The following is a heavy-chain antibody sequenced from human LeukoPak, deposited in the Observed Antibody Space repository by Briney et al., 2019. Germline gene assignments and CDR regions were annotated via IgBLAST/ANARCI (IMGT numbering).Heavy chain of an antibody. Sequence: PGASLRLSCAASGFTFSSYAMSWVRQAPGKGLEWVSAISGSGGSTYYADSMKGRFTISRDNSKNTLYLQMNSLRAEDTAVYYCAKAGAYYYYGMDVWGQGTTVTVSS. V-gene: IGHV3-23*01. J-gene: IGHJ6*02. CDR2: ISGSGGST. CDR3: AKAGAYYYYGMDV. CDR1: GFTFSSYA.